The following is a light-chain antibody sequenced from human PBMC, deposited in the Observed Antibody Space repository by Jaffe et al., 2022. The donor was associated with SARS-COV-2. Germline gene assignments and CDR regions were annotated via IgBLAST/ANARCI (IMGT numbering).Light chain of an antibody. V-gene: IGLV4-69*02. CDR2: INSDGSH. CDR1: SGHSSNA. J-gene: IGLJ3*02. Sequence: QLVVTQSPSASASLGASVKLTCTLSSGHSSNAIAWHQQQPQKGPRYLMKINSDGSHSKGDGIPDRFSGSRSGAERYLTISSLQSEDEADYYCQTWGTGIQLFGGGTKLTVL. CDR3: QTWGTGIQL.